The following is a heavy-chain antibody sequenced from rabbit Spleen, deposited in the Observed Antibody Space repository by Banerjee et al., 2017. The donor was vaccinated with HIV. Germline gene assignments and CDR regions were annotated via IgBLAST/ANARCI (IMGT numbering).Heavy chain of an antibody. V-gene: IGHV1S40*01. J-gene: IGHJ4*01. D-gene: IGHD1-1*01. CDR1: GFSFSSSYY. Sequence: QSLEESGGDLVKPGASLTLTCTASGFSFSSSYYMCWVRQAPGKGLEWIACIYTGSSGSTYYASWAKGRFTISKTSSTTVTLQMTSLTAADTATYFCARDTGSGHYIDAYFDLWGQGTLVTVS. CDR2: IYTGSSGST. CDR3: ARDTGSGHYIDAYFDL.